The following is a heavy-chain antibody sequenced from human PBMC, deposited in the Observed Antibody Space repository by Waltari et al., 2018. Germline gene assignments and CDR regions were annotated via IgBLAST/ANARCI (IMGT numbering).Heavy chain of an antibody. CDR1: VSTVSSNY. V-gene: IGHV3-53*01. CDR3: ARELDYYYYYGMDV. J-gene: IGHJ6*02. Sequence: EVQLVVSEGGLIQPGGSVRLSCAASVSTVSSNYISWVRRDPGKGLEWVSVSYSGGSTYYADSVKGLFTISRDNSKNTLYLQMNSLRAEDTAVYYCARELDYYYYYGMDVWGQGTTVTVSS. CDR2: SYSGGST.